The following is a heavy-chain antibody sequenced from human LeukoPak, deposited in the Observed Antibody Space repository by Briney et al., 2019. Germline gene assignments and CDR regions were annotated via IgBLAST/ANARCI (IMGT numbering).Heavy chain of an antibody. J-gene: IGHJ4*02. D-gene: IGHD2-15*01. CDR2: ISYDGSNK. CDR3: ARRGVVVAATPRPFDY. CDR1: GFTFSSYA. V-gene: IGHV3-30-3*01. Sequence: GGSLRLSCAASGFTFSSYAMHWVRQAPGKGLEWVAVISYDGSNKYYADSVKGRFTISRDNSKNTLYLQMNSLRAEDTAVYYCARRGVVVAATPRPFDYWGQGTLVTVSS.